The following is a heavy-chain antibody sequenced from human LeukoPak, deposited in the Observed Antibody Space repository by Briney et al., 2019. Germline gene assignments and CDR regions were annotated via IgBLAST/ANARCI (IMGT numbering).Heavy chain of an antibody. V-gene: IGHV3-23*01. Sequence: GGSLRLSCAASGFTFSSYAMSWVRQAPGKGLEWVSAISGSGGSTYYADSVKGRFTISRDNSKNTLYLQMNSLRAEDTAVYYCAKDLWIGGSPHTEYYFDYWGQGTLVTVSS. CDR3: AKDLWIGGSPHTEYYFDY. CDR1: GFTFSSYA. J-gene: IGHJ4*02. D-gene: IGHD2-15*01. CDR2: ISGSGGST.